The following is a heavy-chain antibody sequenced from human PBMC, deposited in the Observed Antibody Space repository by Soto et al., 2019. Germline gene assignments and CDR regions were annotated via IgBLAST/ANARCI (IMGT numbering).Heavy chain of an antibody. CDR3: ARCLRVGATTEWDY. CDR2: IIAIFGTA. D-gene: IGHD1-26*01. Sequence: QVQLVQSGAEVQKPGSSVKVSCKASGGTFSSYAISWVRQAPGQGLEWMGGIIAIFGTANYAQKFQGRVTITAYESTSKAYMELRSLRSDDTAVYYCARCLRVGATTEWDYWGQGTLVTVSS. CDR1: GGTFSSYA. J-gene: IGHJ4*02. V-gene: IGHV1-69*01.